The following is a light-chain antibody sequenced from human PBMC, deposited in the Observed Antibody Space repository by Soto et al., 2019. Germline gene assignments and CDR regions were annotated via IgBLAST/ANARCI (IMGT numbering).Light chain of an antibody. V-gene: IGLV1-44*01. J-gene: IGLJ2*01. CDR3: AAWDDSLDGVV. Sequence: QSVVTQSPSASGTPGQRVTISCSGSSSNIGSHTVTWYQQLPGTAPKLLMYSNNQRPSGVPDRFSGSKYGTSASLAISGLQSEDEADYYCAAWDDSLDGVVFGGGTQLTVL. CDR1: SSNIGSHT. CDR2: SNN.